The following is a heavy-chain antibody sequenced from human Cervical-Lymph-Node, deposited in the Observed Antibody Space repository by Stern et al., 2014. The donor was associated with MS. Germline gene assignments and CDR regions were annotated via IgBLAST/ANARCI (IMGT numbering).Heavy chain of an antibody. V-gene: IGHV1-2*02. Sequence: QVQLVESGAEVKKPGASVKVTCKTSENTFTGAYIHWVRQAPGQGLEWMGWINPNSGATNCAQRFQDRVSLTSDTSNSLAYMELDRLTSGDTAVYYCARISLGSGIDYWGQGSLVTVSS. CDR3: ARISLGSGIDY. D-gene: IGHD1-26*01. J-gene: IGHJ4*02. CDR1: ENTFTGAY. CDR2: INPNSGAT.